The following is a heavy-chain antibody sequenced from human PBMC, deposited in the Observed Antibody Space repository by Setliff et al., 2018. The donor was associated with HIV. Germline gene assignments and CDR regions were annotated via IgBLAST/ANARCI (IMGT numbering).Heavy chain of an antibody. CDR1: DGSFSGYS. CDR3: ARAVCPSLNCYSFFNY. D-gene: IGHD2-15*01. CDR2: VSRGGST. J-gene: IGHJ4*01. Sequence: SETLSLTCGVDDGSFSGYSWSWIRQSPGKGLEWIGEVSRGGSTTYNPSLTGRVSVSVDTSKSQFSLELTNVTAADAAVYYCARAVCPSLNCYSFFNYWGHGSLVTVSS. V-gene: IGHV4-34*01.